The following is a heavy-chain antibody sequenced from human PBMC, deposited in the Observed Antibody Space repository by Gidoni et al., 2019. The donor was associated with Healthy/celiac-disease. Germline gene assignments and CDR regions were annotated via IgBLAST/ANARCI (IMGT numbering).Heavy chain of an antibody. J-gene: IGHJ4*02. CDR2: IYPGDSDT. CDR3: ASPSTFDSSGYSFDY. Sequence: EVQLVQSGAEVKKPGESLKISCKGSGYSFTSYWIGWVRQMPGKGLEWMGIIYPGDSDTRYSPSFQGQVTISADKSISTAYLQWSSLKASDTAMYYCASPSTFDSSGYSFDYWGQGTLVTVSS. CDR1: GYSFTSYW. D-gene: IGHD3-22*01. V-gene: IGHV5-51*01.